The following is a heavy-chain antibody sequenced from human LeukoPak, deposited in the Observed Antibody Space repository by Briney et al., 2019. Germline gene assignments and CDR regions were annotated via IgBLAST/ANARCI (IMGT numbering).Heavy chain of an antibody. CDR3: ATLLSSSYYFDY. CDR2: IYHSGIT. D-gene: IGHD3-10*02. V-gene: IGHV4-38-2*02. J-gene: IGHJ4*02. Sequence: SETLSLTCIVSGYSISSGYYWGWIRQPPGKGREWIGNIYHSGITYYNLYNPSLKSLVIISVDTSKNHFSLKLSSVTAADTAVYFCATLLSSSYYFDYWGQGTLVTVSS. CDR1: GYSISSGYY.